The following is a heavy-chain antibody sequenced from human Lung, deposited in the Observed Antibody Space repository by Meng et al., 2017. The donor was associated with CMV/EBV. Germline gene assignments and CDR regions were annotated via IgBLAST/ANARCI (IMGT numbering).Heavy chain of an antibody. CDR2: IFYTGNT. D-gene: IGHD3-3*01. V-gene: IGHV4-39*02. CDR3: ARGRQETTIFGLVMGYYFDS. J-gene: IGHJ4*02. Sequence: SETLSLXXTVSRVSVGSSDFYWGWVRQPPGKGLEWIGTIFYTGNTWYNPSLQSRVTISSDTSRNQFSLELKFATAADTAVYYCARGRQETTIFGLVMGYYFDSWGQGTLVTVSS. CDR1: RVSVGSSDFY.